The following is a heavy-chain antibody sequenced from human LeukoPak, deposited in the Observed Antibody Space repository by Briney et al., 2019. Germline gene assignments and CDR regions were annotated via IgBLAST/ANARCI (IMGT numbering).Heavy chain of an antibody. CDR2: INSDGSGT. Sequence: GGSLRLSCAASGFTFNTQYMHWVRQTPGKGLVWVSRINSDGSGTSYADSVKGRFTTSRDNAKNTLYLEMNSLRAEDTAVYYCARLDRRDGYNPIDYWGQGTLVTVSS. CDR3: ARLDRRDGYNPIDY. D-gene: IGHD5-24*01. V-gene: IGHV3-74*01. CDR1: GFTFNTQY. J-gene: IGHJ4*02.